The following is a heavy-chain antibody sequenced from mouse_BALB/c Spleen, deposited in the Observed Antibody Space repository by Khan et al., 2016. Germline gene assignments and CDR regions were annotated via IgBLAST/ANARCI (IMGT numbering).Heavy chain of an antibody. CDR1: GDSITSGY. CDR3: ARYDGSTYMRGMDY. J-gene: IGHJ4*01. D-gene: IGHD1-1*01. Sequence: EVQLQESGPSLVKLSQTLSLTCSVTGDSITSGYWNWIRKFPGNKLEYMGYISHSGSTYYNPSLKSRISITRDTSKNQYYLQLNSVTTEDTATYXCARYDGSTYMRGMDYWGQGTSVTVSS. CDR2: ISHSGST. V-gene: IGHV3-8*02.